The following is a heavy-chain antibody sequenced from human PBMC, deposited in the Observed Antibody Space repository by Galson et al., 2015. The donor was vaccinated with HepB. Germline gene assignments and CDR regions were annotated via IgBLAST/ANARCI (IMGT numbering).Heavy chain of an antibody. D-gene: IGHD4-11*01. CDR2: TYYRSKWYN. Sequence: CAISGDSVSRNSAAWNWIRQSPPRGLEWLGRTYYRSKWYNDYAVSVQGRITINPDTSKNQFSLHLNSVTPEDTAVYYCARDRTDPLTNYYFDCWGQGTLVTVSS. J-gene: IGHJ4*02. CDR1: GDSVSRNSAA. CDR3: ARDRTDPLTNYYFDC. V-gene: IGHV6-1*01.